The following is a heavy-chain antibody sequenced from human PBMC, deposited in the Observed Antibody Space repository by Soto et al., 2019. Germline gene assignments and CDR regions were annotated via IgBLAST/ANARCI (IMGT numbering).Heavy chain of an antibody. CDR2: MNPNSGNT. V-gene: IGHV1-8*01. D-gene: IGHD3-3*01. CDR1: GYTFTSYD. CDR3: ARERYYDFWSGYYSHPSFDY. J-gene: IGHJ4*02. Sequence: ASVKVSCKASGYTFTSYDINWVRQATGQGLEWMGWMNPNSGNTGYAQKFQGRVTMTRNTSISTAYMELSSLRSEDTAVYYCARERYYDFWSGYYSHPSFDYWGQGTLVTSPQ.